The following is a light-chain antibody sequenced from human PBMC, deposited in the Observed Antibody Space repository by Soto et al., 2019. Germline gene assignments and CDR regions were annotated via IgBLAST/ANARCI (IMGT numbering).Light chain of an antibody. J-gene: IGLJ1*01. Sequence: QSALTQPHSVSGSPGQSITISCTGTSSDVGGYNYVSWYRQHPGKAPKLMIYDVSKRPSGVPDRFSGSKSGNTASLTISGLQAEDVADYYCCSYAGSYTHYVFGTGTKLTVL. CDR3: CSYAGSYTHYV. CDR2: DVS. CDR1: SSDVGGYNY. V-gene: IGLV2-11*01.